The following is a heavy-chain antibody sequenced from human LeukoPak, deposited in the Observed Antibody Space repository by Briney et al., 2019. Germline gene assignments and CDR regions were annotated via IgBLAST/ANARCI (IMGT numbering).Heavy chain of an antibody. CDR1: GFTFSNYW. D-gene: IGHD1-26*01. V-gene: IGHV3-7*05. J-gene: IGHJ4*02. CDR3: ARDNSGPQD. Sequence: PGGSLRLSCEASGFTFSNYWMSWVRQAPGKGLEWVANINQDAGGKYYVDSVKGRFTISRENAKNSLYLQVNSLRVEDTAVYYCARDNSGPQDWGQGTLVTVSS. CDR2: INQDAGGK.